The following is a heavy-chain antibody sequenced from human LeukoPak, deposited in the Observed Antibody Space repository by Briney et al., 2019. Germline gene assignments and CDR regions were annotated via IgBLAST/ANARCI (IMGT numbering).Heavy chain of an antibody. CDR2: INHSGST. Sequence: SETLSLTCAVYGGSFSGYYWSWIRQPPGKGLEWIGEINHSGSTNYNPSLKSRVTISVDTSKNQFSLKLSSVTAADTAVYYCARCNWNYYYYYYMDVWGKGTTVTVSS. CDR3: ARCNWNYYYYYYMDV. D-gene: IGHD1-20*01. CDR1: GGSFSGYY. J-gene: IGHJ6*03. V-gene: IGHV4-34*01.